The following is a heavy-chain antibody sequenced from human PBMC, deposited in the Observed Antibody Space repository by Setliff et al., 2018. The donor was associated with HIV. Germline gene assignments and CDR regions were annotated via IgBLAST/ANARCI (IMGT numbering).Heavy chain of an antibody. V-gene: IGHV1-18*01. D-gene: IGHD4-17*01. CDR2: MSPYNGDT. CDR3: ATQFKTTKAFDP. J-gene: IGHJ5*02. CDR1: GYTFTRYG. Sequence: ASVKVSCKVSGYTFTRYGITWVRQALGQGLEWVGWMSPYNGDTNYAQSFQGRVTMTRDTSTNTAYMDLRSLRSEDTAVYYCATQFKTTKAFDPWGQGTLVTVSS.